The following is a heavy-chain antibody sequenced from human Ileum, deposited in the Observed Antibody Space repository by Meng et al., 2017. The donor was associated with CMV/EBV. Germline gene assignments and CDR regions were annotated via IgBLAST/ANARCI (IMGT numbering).Heavy chain of an antibody. J-gene: IGHJ4*02. V-gene: IGHV3-49*04. Sequence: GGSLRLSCTASGFTFGDYAMSWVRQAPGKGLEWVGFIRSKAYGGTTEYAASVKGRSTISRDDSKSIAYLQMNNLKTEDTAVYYCTRVRYISDYWGQGTLVTVSA. CDR2: IRSKAYGGTT. CDR3: TRVRYISDY. CDR1: GFTFGDYA. D-gene: IGHD1-1*01.